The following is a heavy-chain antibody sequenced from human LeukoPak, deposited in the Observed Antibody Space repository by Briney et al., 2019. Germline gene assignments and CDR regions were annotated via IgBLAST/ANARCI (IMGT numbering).Heavy chain of an antibody. CDR1: GFSFSSYA. J-gene: IGHJ4*02. D-gene: IGHD2-21*01. CDR2: IWYDGSNQ. V-gene: IGHV3-33*01. CDR3: ARHQPPVILHGDVVDY. Sequence: GRSLRLSCAASGFSFSSYAMHWVRQAPGKGLEWVAVIWYDGSNQYYADSVRGRFTISRDNSKNTLHLQMNSLRAEDTAAYYCARHQPPVILHGDVVDYWGQGTLVTVSS.